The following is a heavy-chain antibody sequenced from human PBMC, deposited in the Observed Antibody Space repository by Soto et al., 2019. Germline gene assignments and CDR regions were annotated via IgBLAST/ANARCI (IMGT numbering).Heavy chain of an antibody. V-gene: IGHV1-69*08. D-gene: IGHD3-22*01. Sequence: QVQLVQSGAEVKKPGSSVKVSCKASGGTFSTYTITWVRQAPGQGLEWMGRIIPIIGIINYAQMFQGRVTITADKFTGTAYMGLARLRSDDTAVYYCAGDPVSHYNDSDASAYPWSQGALVIVSS. J-gene: IGHJ5*02. CDR2: IIPIIGII. CDR1: GGTFSTYT. CDR3: AGDPVSHYNDSDASAYP.